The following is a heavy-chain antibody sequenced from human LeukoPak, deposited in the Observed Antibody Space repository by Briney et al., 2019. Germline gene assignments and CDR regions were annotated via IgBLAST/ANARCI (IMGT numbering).Heavy chain of an antibody. CDR1: GGSISSYY. CDR2: INTSGST. Sequence: SETLSLTCTVSGGSISSYYWSWIRQPPGKGLEWIGYINTSGSTNYNPSPKSRVTISVDTSKNQFSLKLSSVTAADTAVYYCAGVYYDFWSGYYSDYWGQGTLVTVSS. D-gene: IGHD3-3*01. J-gene: IGHJ4*02. CDR3: AGVYYDFWSGYYSDY. V-gene: IGHV4-4*09.